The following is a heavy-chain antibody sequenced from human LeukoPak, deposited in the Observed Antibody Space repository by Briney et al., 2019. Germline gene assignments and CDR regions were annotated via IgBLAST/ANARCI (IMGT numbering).Heavy chain of an antibody. CDR2: IIPIFGTA. Sequence: SVKVSCKASGGTFSSYAISWVRQAPGQGLEWMGRIIPIFGTANYAQKFQGRVTITTDESTSTAHMELSSLRSEDTAVYYCARGREYSSSSPPSWFDPWGQGTLVTVSS. CDR3: ARGREYSSSSPPSWFDP. V-gene: IGHV1-69*05. J-gene: IGHJ5*02. CDR1: GGTFSSYA. D-gene: IGHD6-6*01.